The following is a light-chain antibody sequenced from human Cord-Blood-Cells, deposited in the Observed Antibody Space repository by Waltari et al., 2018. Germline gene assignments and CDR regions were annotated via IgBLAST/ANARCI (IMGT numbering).Light chain of an antibody. CDR1: SSDVGGYNY. Sequence: QSALTQPASVSGSPGLSITISCTGTSSDVGGYNYVPWYQQHPGKAPKLMIYDVSKRPSGVSNRFSGSKSGNTASLTISGLQAEDEADYYCSSYTSSSTWVFGGGTKLTVL. CDR2: DVS. J-gene: IGLJ3*02. CDR3: SSYTSSSTWV. V-gene: IGLV2-14*01.